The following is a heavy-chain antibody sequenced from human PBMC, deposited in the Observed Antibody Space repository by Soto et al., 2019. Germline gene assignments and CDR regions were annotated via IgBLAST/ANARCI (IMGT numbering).Heavy chain of an antibody. V-gene: IGHV3-23*01. CDR1: GFTFSGYA. CDR3: ARLQAADASPN. CDR2: ISVGGST. D-gene: IGHD6-13*01. Sequence: HPGGSLRLSCAASGFTFSGYAMNWVRQAPGKGLEWVSGISVGGSTYYTDSVKGRFTISRDNSKNTMYLQMNSLRAEDTATYYCARLQAADASPNWGQGTLVTVPS. J-gene: IGHJ4*02.